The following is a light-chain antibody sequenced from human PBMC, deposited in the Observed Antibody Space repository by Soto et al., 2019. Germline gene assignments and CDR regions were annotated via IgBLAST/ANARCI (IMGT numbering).Light chain of an antibody. Sequence: QSVLTQPRSVSGSPGQSVTISYTGTSSVVGRYDYVSWYQQHPGKAPKLIVYDVTERPSGVPDRFSGSKSGNTASLTISGLQAEDEADYSCCSFAGSYSYVFGTGTKVTVL. J-gene: IGLJ1*01. V-gene: IGLV2-11*01. CDR1: SSVVGRYDY. CDR3: CSFAGSYSYV. CDR2: DVT.